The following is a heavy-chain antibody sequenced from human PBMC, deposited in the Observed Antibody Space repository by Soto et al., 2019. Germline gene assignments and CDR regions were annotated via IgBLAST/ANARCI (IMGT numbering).Heavy chain of an antibody. Sequence: SSETLSLTCTVSGGSISSSSYYWGWIRQPPGKGLEWIGSIYYSGSTYYNPSLKSRVTISVDTSKNQFSLKLSSVTAADTAVYYCARGGGDDFWSGYYIWFDPWGQGTLVTVSS. CDR1: GGSISSSSYY. J-gene: IGHJ5*02. CDR3: ARGGGDDFWSGYYIWFDP. CDR2: IYYSGST. D-gene: IGHD3-3*01. V-gene: IGHV4-39*07.